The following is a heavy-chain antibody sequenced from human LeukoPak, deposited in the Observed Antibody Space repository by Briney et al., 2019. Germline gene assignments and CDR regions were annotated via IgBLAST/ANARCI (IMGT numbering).Heavy chain of an antibody. V-gene: IGHV4-39*01. CDR2: IYYSGST. Sequence: SETLSLTCTVSGGSISSSSYYWGWIRQPPGKGLEWIGSIYYSGSTYYNPSLKSRVTISVDTSKNQFSLKLSSVTAADTAVCYCATTLNREVVVAATEEYFDYWGQGTLVTVSS. CDR1: GGSISSSSYY. J-gene: IGHJ4*02. D-gene: IGHD2-15*01. CDR3: ATTLNREVVVAATEEYFDY.